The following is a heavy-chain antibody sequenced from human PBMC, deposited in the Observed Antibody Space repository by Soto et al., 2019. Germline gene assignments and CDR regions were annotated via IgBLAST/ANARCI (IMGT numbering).Heavy chain of an antibody. CDR3: ARIYDSSGYYYGYSAFDI. D-gene: IGHD3-22*01. Sequence: GASVKVSCKASGGTFSSYAISWVRQAPGQGLEWMGGIIPIFGTANYAQKFQGRVTITADESTSTAYMELSSLRSEDTAVYYCARIYDSSGYYYGYSAFDIWGQGTMVTVSS. CDR1: GGTFSSYA. CDR2: IIPIFGTA. J-gene: IGHJ3*02. V-gene: IGHV1-69*13.